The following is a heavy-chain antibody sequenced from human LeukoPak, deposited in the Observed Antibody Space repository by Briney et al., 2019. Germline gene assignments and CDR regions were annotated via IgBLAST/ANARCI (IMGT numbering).Heavy chain of an antibody. D-gene: IGHD6-13*01. Sequence: SETLSLTCAVYGGSFSGYYWSWIRQPPGKGLEWIGEINHSRSTNYNPSLKSRVTISVDTSKNQFSLKLSSVTAADTAVYYCARGHSSSWYRRGLGGYYYGMDVWGQGTTVTVSS. J-gene: IGHJ6*02. V-gene: IGHV4-34*01. CDR1: GGSFSGYY. CDR2: INHSRST. CDR3: ARGHSSSWYRRGLGGYYYGMDV.